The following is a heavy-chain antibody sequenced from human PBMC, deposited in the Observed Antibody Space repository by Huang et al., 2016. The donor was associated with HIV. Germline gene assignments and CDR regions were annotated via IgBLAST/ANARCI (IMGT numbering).Heavy chain of an antibody. J-gene: IGHJ4*02. Sequence: QITLKESGPTLVKPTQTLTLACTFSGFSLNTSGLGVAWISQPPGKALEWLALIYWDDDKRNSPSLKSRLTISKDPSNNQVVLTMTNMDHVDTASYFCAHSGDIFAAYSPEYFDYWGQGALVTVSS. CDR1: GFSLNTSGLG. V-gene: IGHV2-5*02. D-gene: IGHD2-15*01. CDR3: AHSGDIFAAYSPEYFDY. CDR2: IYWDDDK.